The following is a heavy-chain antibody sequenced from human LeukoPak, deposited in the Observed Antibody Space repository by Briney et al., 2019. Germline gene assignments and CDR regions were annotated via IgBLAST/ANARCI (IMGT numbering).Heavy chain of an antibody. CDR2: IYTGGST. CDR1: GFTVSGNY. V-gene: IGHV3-66*02. CDR3: ARGDEGWSGEPSFGY. Sequence: GGSLRLSCAVSGFTVSGNYMIWVRQAPGKGLEWVSVIYTGGSTYYADSVKGRFTISRDNSKNTLFLQMNSLRAEDTAVYFCARGDEGWSGEPSFGYWGQGTLVTVSS. J-gene: IGHJ4*02. D-gene: IGHD3-10*01.